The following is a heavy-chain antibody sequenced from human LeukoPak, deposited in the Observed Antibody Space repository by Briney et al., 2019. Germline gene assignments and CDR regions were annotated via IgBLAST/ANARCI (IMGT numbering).Heavy chain of an antibody. D-gene: IGHD1-26*01. CDR3: ARTIVGAPPCFDC. CDR1: GFTFSSYS. Sequence: PGGSLRLSCAASGFTFSSYSMNWVRQAPGKGLEWVSSISSSSSYIYYADSVKGRFTFSRDNAKNSLSLQMNSLRAEDTAVYYCARTIVGAPPCFDCWGQGTLVTVSS. V-gene: IGHV3-21*01. J-gene: IGHJ4*02. CDR2: ISSSSSYI.